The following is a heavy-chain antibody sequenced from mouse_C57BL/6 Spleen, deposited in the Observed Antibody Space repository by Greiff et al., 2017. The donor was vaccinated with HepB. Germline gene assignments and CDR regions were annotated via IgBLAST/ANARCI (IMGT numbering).Heavy chain of an antibody. Sequence: QVQLQQPGTELVKPGASVKLSCKASGYTFTSYWMHWVKQRPGQGLEWIGNINPSNGGTNYNEKFKSKATLTVDKSSSTAYMQRSSLTSEDSAVYYGARGSYGSSSYYYAMDYLGQGTSVTVSS. V-gene: IGHV1-53*01. D-gene: IGHD1-1*01. CDR2: INPSNGGT. CDR1: GYTFTSYW. J-gene: IGHJ4*01. CDR3: ARGSYGSSSYYYAMDY.